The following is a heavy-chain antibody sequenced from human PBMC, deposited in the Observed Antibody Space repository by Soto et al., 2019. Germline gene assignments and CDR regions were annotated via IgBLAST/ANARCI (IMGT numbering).Heavy chain of an antibody. CDR3: ASWDIVVVPAAEAYFDY. CDR1: GFTFSSYA. J-gene: IGHJ4*02. V-gene: IGHV3-23*01. Sequence: PGGSLRLSCAASGFTFSSYAISWVRPAPGKGLEWVSAISVSGGSTYYADSVKGRFTISRDNSKNTLYLQLNSLRAEDTAVYYCASWDIVVVPAAEAYFDYWGQGTLVTVSS. D-gene: IGHD2-2*01. CDR2: ISVSGGST.